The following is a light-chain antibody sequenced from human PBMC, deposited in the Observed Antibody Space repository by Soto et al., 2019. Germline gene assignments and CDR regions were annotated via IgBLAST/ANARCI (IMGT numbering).Light chain of an antibody. J-gene: IGKJ4*01. CDR1: QSISRS. CDR2: GAS. Sequence: EIVLTQSPAILSVSPGERATLSCRASQSISRSLAWYQQKPGQAPRLLIYGASIRASGIPERFSGRGSGTDFTLTISRLEPEDSAVYYCQHYDSSPGFTFGGGIKMEIK. V-gene: IGKV3-20*01. CDR3: QHYDSSPGFT.